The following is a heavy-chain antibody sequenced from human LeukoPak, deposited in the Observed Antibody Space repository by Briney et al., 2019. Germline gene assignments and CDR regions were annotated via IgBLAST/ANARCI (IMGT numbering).Heavy chain of an antibody. CDR3: ARSGYGSGSRKGRTFDY. J-gene: IGHJ4*02. Sequence: ASVKVSCKASGYTFTIYYMHWVRQAPGQGLEWMGIINPSGGSTSYAQKFQGRVTMTRDTSTSTVYMELSSLRSEDTAVYYCARSGYGSGSRKGRTFDYWGQGTLVTVSS. D-gene: IGHD3-10*01. CDR1: GYTFTIYY. V-gene: IGHV1-46*01. CDR2: INPSGGST.